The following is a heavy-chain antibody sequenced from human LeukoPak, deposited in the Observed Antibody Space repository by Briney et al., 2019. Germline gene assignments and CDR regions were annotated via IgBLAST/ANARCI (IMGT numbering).Heavy chain of an antibody. CDR3: ARDLLAWLGELSAAFDI. V-gene: IGHV4-38-2*02. J-gene: IGHJ3*02. Sequence: SETLSLTCTVSGYSISSGYYWGWIRQPPGKGLEWIGSIYHSGSTYYNPSLKSRVTISVDTSKNQFPLKLSSVTAADTAVYYCARDLLAWLGELSAAFDIWGQGTMVTVSS. CDR1: GYSISSGYY. CDR2: IYHSGST. D-gene: IGHD3-10*01.